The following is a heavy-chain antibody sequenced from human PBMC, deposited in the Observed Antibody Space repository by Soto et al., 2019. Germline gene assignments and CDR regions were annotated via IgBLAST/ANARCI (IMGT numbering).Heavy chain of an antibody. Sequence: GSLRLSCAASGFTFSSYAMHWVRQAPGKGLEWVAVISYDGSNKYYADSVKGRFTISRDNSKNTLYLQMNSLRAEDTAVYYCARDSISSGLDYWGQGTLVTVSS. V-gene: IGHV3-30-3*01. CDR1: GFTFSSYA. D-gene: IGHD6-19*01. J-gene: IGHJ4*02. CDR2: ISYDGSNK. CDR3: ARDSISSGLDY.